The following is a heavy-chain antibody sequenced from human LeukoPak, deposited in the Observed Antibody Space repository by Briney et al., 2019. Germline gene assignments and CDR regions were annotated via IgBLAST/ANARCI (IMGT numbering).Heavy chain of an antibody. V-gene: IGHV3-48*04. CDR2: ISSSSSTI. J-gene: IGHJ4*02. CDR1: GFTFSSHS. D-gene: IGHD4-23*01. Sequence: GGSLRLSCAASGFTFSSHSMNWVRQAPGKGLEWVSYISSSSSTIYYADSVKGRFSISRDNAKNTLYLQMNSLRVEDTAVYYCARGRPHGNDYWGQGTLVTVSS. CDR3: ARGRPHGNDY.